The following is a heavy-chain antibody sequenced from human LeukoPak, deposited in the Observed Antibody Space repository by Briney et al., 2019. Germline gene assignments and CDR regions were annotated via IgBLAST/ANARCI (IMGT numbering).Heavy chain of an antibody. J-gene: IGHJ5*02. CDR2: ISYSGST. Sequence: SETLSLTCTVSGGSVRTGGYYWSWVRQYPGKDLECLGFISYSGSTYYNPSLKSRVNISIDTSKNQFSLRLSSVTAADTALYYCARVLTRNWFDPWGQGTLVTVSS. V-gene: IGHV4-31*03. D-gene: IGHD3-9*01. CDR3: ARVLTRNWFDP. CDR1: GGSVRTGGYY.